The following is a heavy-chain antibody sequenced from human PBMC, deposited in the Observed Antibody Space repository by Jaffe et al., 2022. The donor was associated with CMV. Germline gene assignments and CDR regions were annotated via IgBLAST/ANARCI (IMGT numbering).Heavy chain of an antibody. CDR3: ARRKSGVIKVVDGVPDYTYFGLDI. V-gene: IGHV1-2*02. CDR1: GHAFTDNS. Sequence: QEQLMQSGAEVKMPGASVRVSCKSSGHAFTDNSVHWVRQAPGRGLECLGWLRSKDGDSAHADKFQGRIALSWDSSRTTAYMDLSGLQSDDTAIYYCARRKSGVIKVVDGVPDYTYFGLDIWGQGTTVTVSS. D-gene: IGHD2-15*01. J-gene: IGHJ6*02. CDR2: LRSKDGDS.